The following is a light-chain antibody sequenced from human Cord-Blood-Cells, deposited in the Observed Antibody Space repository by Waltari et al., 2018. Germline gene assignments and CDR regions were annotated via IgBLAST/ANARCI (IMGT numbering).Light chain of an antibody. Sequence: DIQMTQSPYTLSASIGDRGTITCRASQSISSWLAWYQQKPGKAPKLLIYKASSLESGVPSRFSGSGSGTEFTLTISSLQPDDFATYYCQQYNSYPYTFGQGTKLEI. CDR1: QSISSW. CDR3: QQYNSYPYT. V-gene: IGKV1-5*03. J-gene: IGKJ2*01. CDR2: KAS.